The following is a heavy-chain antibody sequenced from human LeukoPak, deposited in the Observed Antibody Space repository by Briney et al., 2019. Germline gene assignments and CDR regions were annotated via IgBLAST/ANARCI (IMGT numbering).Heavy chain of an antibody. Sequence: PSETLSLTCTVSGGLISSSSYYWGWIRQPPGKGLEWIGSIYYSGSTYSNPSLNSRVTISVDTSKNKFSLKLSSVTAADTAVYYCARQESGRWLQSNRLGYFDYCGQGTLVPVSS. D-gene: IGHD5-24*01. CDR3: ARQESGRWLQSNRLGYFDY. V-gene: IGHV4-39*01. J-gene: IGHJ4*02. CDR2: IYYSGST. CDR1: GGLISSSSYY.